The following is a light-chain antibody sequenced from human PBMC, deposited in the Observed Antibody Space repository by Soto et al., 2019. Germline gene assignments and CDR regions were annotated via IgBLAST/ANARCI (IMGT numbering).Light chain of an antibody. Sequence: EIVLTQSPATLSLSPGERATLSCRASQSVSSYFAWYQQKPGQAPNLLIYDASNRATGIPARFSGSGSGTEFTLTISSLEPEDFAVYYCQQRSTWPVTFGQGTKVEI. CDR3: QQRSTWPVT. V-gene: IGKV3-11*01. CDR2: DAS. CDR1: QSVSSY. J-gene: IGKJ1*01.